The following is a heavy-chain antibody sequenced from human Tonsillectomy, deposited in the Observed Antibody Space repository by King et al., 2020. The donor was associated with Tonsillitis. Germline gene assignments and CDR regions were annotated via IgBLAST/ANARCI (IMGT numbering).Heavy chain of an antibody. D-gene: IGHD3-10*01. J-gene: IGHJ6*02. V-gene: IGHV3-21*01. CDR3: ARDYDRDGSGSYYGYGMDV. Sequence: VQLVESGGGLVKPGGSLRLSCAASGFTFSSYSMNWVRQAPGKGLEWVSSISSSSSYIYYADSVKGRFTISRDNAKNSLYLQMNSLRAEDTAVYYCARDYDRDGSGSYYGYGMDVWGQGTTVTVSS. CDR2: ISSSSSYI. CDR1: GFTFSSYS.